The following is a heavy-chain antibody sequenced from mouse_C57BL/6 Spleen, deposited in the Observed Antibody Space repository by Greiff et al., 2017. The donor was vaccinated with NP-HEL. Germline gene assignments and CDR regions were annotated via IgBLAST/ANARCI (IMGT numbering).Heavy chain of an antibody. CDR1: GYAFSSSW. J-gene: IGHJ3*01. D-gene: IGHD3-2*02. CDR3: ARSSDSSGYPPWFAY. CDR2: IYPGDGDT. Sequence: VQLQQSGPELVKPGASVKISCKASGYAFSSSWMNWVKQRPGKGLEWIGRIYPGDGDTNYNGKFKGKATLTADKSSSTAYMQLSSLTSEDSAVYFCARSSDSSGYPPWFAYWGQGTLVTVSA. V-gene: IGHV1-82*01.